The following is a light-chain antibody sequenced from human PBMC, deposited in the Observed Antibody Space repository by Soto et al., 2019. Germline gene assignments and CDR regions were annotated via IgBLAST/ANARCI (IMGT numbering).Light chain of an antibody. J-gene: IGKJ1*01. CDR1: QGISSY. CDR3: QQYYSYPPWT. V-gene: IGKV1-8*01. Sequence: ALRMTQSPSSFSASTGDIVTITCRASQGISSYLAWYQQKPGKAPTLLIYAASTLQSGVPSRFSGSGSGTDFTLTISCLQSEDFATYYCQQYYSYPPWTFGQGTKVDIK. CDR2: AAS.